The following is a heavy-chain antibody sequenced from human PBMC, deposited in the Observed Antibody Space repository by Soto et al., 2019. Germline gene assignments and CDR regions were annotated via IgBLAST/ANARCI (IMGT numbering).Heavy chain of an antibody. V-gene: IGHV4-34*01. J-gene: IGHJ6*02. CDR3: ARALKVRGVIWDAIDV. CDR1: GGSFSGYY. Sequence: SETLSLTCAVYGGSFSGYYWSWIRQPPGKGLEWIGEINHSGSTNYNPSLKRRVTISVDTSKNQFSLKLSYVTAADTAVYYCARALKVRGVIWDAIDVWGQGTKVT. D-gene: IGHD3-10*01. CDR2: INHSGST.